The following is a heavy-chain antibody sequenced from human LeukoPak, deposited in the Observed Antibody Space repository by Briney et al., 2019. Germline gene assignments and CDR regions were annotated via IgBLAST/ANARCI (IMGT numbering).Heavy chain of an antibody. CDR2: IIPIFGTA. D-gene: IGHD2-15*01. V-gene: IGHV1-69*13. Sequence: GASVKVSCKASGGTFSSYAISWVRQAPGQGLEWMGGIIPIFGTANYAQKFQGRVTITADESTSTAYMELSSLRSEDTAVYYCARGCSGGSRYSFIGYYYYMDVWGKGTTVTVSS. CDR1: GGTFSSYA. CDR3: ARGCSGGSRYSFIGYYYYMDV. J-gene: IGHJ6*03.